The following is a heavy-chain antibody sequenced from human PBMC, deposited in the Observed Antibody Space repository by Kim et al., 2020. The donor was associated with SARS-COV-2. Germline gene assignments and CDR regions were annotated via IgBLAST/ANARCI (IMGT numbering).Heavy chain of an antibody. CDR2: ISSSSSYI. V-gene: IGHV3-21*04. Sequence: GGSLRLSCAASGFTFSSYSMNWVRQAPGKGLEWVSSISSSSSYIYYADSVKGRFTISRDNAKNSLYLQMNSLRAEDTAVYYCARGEAYSSSWYGVIGITGEYGMDVWGQGTTVTVSS. CDR3: ARGEAYSSSWYGVIGITGEYGMDV. J-gene: IGHJ6*02. D-gene: IGHD6-13*01. CDR1: GFTFSSYS.